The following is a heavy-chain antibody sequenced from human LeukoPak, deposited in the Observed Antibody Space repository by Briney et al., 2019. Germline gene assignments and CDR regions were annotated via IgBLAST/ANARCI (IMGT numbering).Heavy chain of an antibody. Sequence: GGSLRLSCAASEFTFSSYSMNWVRQAPGKGLEWVSSISSSSSYIYYADSVKGRFTISRDNAKNSLYLQMNSLRAEDTAVYYCARGCCSGGSCYRADYWGQGTLVTVSS. J-gene: IGHJ4*02. V-gene: IGHV3-21*01. D-gene: IGHD2-15*01. CDR3: ARGCCSGGSCYRADY. CDR2: ISSSSSYI. CDR1: EFTFSSYS.